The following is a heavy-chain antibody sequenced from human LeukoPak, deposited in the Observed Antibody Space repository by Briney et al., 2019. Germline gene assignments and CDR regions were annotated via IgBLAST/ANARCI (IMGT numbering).Heavy chain of an antibody. D-gene: IGHD1-26*01. CDR2: ISGSGDST. CDR3: AKAVGGTFDY. Sequence: PGGSLRLSCAASGFSFSSNAMNWVRQAPGKGLEWVSVISGSGDSTYYTDSVKGRFTISRDNSKNTLFLQMNSLRPEDTALYYCAKAVGGTFDYSGQGTLVTVSS. J-gene: IGHJ4*02. V-gene: IGHV3-23*01. CDR1: GFSFSSNA.